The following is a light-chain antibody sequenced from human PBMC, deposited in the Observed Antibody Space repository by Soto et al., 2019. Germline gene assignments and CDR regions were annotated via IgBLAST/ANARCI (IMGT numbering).Light chain of an antibody. J-gene: IGKJ5*01. CDR1: QSVSRNY. V-gene: IGKV3-20*01. Sequence: DIVLRQAPGTLSVSRGERATLYCRASQSVSRNYLAWYQQKPGQAPRLLIYGTSSRATGLPDRFSGSGSGTDFTLTISSLETADYAVYYCQQGTVRPPVNFGEGTRLEIK. CDR2: GTS. CDR3: QQGTVRPPVN.